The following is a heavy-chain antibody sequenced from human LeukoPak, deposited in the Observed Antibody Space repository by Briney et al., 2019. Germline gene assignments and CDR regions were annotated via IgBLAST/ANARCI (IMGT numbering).Heavy chain of an antibody. CDR3: ARAGSSQWLIDLFDF. D-gene: IGHD6-19*01. J-gene: IGHJ4*02. V-gene: IGHV3-23*01. CDR1: GFTFSSYA. CDR2: ISGSGGST. Sequence: GGSLRLSCAASGFTFSSYAMSWVRQAPGKGLEWVSAISGSGGSTYYADSVKGRFTISRDNSKNTLYLQVNSLRAEDTAVYYCARAGSSQWLIDLFDFWGQGTLVTVSS.